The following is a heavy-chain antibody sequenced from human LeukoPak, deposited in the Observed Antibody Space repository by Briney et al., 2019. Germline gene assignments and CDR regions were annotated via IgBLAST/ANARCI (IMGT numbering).Heavy chain of an antibody. CDR2: ISNDWSYI. Sequence: GGSLRLSCAASGFIFSSWWMLWFRRPPGKGLESVAHISNDWSYIVYADSVRGRFTNSRDNAENTLYLQMHSLRPEDTGVYYCVTFGFDWSSSYWGQGAQVTVSS. CDR3: VTFGFDWSSSY. J-gene: IGHJ4*02. D-gene: IGHD3-9*01. CDR1: GFIFSSWW. V-gene: IGHV3-74*01.